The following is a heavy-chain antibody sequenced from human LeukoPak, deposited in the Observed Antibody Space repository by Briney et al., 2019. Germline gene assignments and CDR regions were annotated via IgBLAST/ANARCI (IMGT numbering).Heavy chain of an antibody. CDR2: IYYSGST. CDR3: AATYYDFWSGLNWFDP. Sequence: SETLSLTCTVSGGSISSSSYYWGWIRPPPGKGLEWIGSIYYSGSTYYNPSLKSRVTISVDTSKNQFSLKLSSVTAADTAVYYCAATYYDFWSGLNWFDPWGQGTLVTVSS. J-gene: IGHJ5*02. V-gene: IGHV4-39*01. CDR1: GGSISSSSYY. D-gene: IGHD3-3*01.